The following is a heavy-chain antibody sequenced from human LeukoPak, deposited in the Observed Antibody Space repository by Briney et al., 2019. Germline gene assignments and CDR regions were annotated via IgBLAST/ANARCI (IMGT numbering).Heavy chain of an antibody. V-gene: IGHV4-38-2*02. Sequence: SETLSLTCTVSGYSISSGYYWGWIRQPPGKGLEWIGSIYHSGSTYNNPSLKSRVTISVDTSKNQFSLKLSSVTAADTAVYYCARETYYYDSRRAPRNWFDPWGQGTLVTVSS. D-gene: IGHD3-22*01. CDR2: IYHSGST. CDR3: ARETYYYDSRRAPRNWFDP. J-gene: IGHJ5*02. CDR1: GYSISSGYY.